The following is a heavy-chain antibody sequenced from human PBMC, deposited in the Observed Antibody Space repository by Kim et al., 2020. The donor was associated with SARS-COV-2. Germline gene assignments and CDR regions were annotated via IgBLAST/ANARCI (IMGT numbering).Heavy chain of an antibody. CDR3: PRAAGLPGYSSDNDAFDI. CDR2: INHSGST. V-gene: IGHV4-34*01. J-gene: IGHJ3*02. CDR1: GGSFSGYY. D-gene: IGHD6-19*01. Sequence: SETLSLTCAVYGGSFSGYYWSWIRQPPGKGLEWIGEINHSGSTNYNPSLKSRVTISVDTSKNQFSLKLSSVTAADWAVYYCPRAAGLPGYSSDNDAFDIWGQGKMVTVSS.